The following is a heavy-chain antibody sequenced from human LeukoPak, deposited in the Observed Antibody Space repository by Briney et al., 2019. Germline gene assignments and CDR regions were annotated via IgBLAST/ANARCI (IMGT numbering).Heavy chain of an antibody. CDR3: ARDNRGGSYYYGMDV. V-gene: IGHV4-34*01. Sequence: SETLSLTCAAYGGSFSGYYWSWIRQPPGKGLEWIGEINHSGSTNYNPSLKSRVTISVDKSKNQFSLKLSSVTAADTAVYYCARDNRGGSYYYGMDVWGQGTTVTVSS. D-gene: IGHD3-16*01. CDR1: GGSFSGYY. J-gene: IGHJ6*02. CDR2: INHSGST.